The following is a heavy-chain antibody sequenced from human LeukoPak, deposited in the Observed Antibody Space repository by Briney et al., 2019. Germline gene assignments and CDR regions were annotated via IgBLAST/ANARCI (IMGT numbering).Heavy chain of an antibody. J-gene: IGHJ4*02. V-gene: IGHV1-69*01. CDR2: IIPIFGTA. D-gene: IGHD6-19*01. CDR1: GGTFSSYA. Sequence: SVKVSCKASGGTFSSYAISWVRQAPGQGLEWMGGIIPIFGTANYAQKFQGRVTITADESTSTAYMELSSLRSEDTAVYYCARGSRYSSGWYGLDFDYWGQGTLVTVSS. CDR3: ARGSRYSSGWYGLDFDY.